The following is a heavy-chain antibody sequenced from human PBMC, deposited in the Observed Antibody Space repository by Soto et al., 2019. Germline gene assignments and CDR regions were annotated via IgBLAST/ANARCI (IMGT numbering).Heavy chain of an antibody. CDR2: INAGNGNT. D-gene: IGHD2-2*01. CDR1: GYSFTSYV. J-gene: IGHJ6*02. Sequence: AALKVSCKASGYSFTSYVIYWVRQAPAQRLEWMGWINAGNGNTKYSQKFQGRVTITSDTSASTAYMELSSLRSEDTAVYFCARVVDNIVVAFAVFCYYGLDVWGQGTTVTVSS. V-gene: IGHV1-3*01. CDR3: ARVVDNIVVAFAVFCYYGLDV.